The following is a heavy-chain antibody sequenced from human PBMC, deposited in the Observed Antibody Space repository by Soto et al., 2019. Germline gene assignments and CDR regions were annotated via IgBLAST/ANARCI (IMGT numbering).Heavy chain of an antibody. CDR2: ISSSSSYI. CDR3: ARDGDTSVDGLYYCDP. CDR1: GFTFSDYT. Sequence: GGSLRLSCAASGFTFSDYTMNWVRQAPGKGLEWVSSISSSSSYIYYADSVKGRFTISRHNAKNSLYLQMNSLRPEDTAFYFCARDGDTSVDGLYYCDPWGQGTLVTVSS. J-gene: IGHJ5*02. V-gene: IGHV3-21*01. D-gene: IGHD5-18*01.